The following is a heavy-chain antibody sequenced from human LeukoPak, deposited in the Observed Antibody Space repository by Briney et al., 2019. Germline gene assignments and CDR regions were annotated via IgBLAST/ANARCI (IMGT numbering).Heavy chain of an antibody. CDR1: GFNFTTYP. J-gene: IGHJ5*02. Sequence: GGSLRLSCVASGFNFTTYPMNWVRQAPGRGLEWVSSIYSDYIYYADLVKGRFTISRDNAKNSLYLQMNNLRAEDTALYYCSSRDCFDAWGQGILVTVSS. V-gene: IGHV3-21*01. CDR2: IYSDYI. CDR3: SSRDCFDA.